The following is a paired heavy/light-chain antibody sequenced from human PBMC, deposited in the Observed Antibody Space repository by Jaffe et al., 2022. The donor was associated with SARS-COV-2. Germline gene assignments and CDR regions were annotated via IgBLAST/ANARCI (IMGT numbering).Heavy chain of an antibody. V-gene: IGHV3-53*01. D-gene: IGHD5-18*01. CDR2: IYGGGPT. CDR1: GFAVSTNY. Sequence: EVQLVESGGGLIQPGGSLRLSCAASGFAVSTNYMSWVRQAPGKGLEWVSIIYGGGPTYYADSVKGRFTISRDHSKNTLFLQMNSLRAEDTAVYYCAGDSGHSYGHNFDYWGQGTLVTVSS. J-gene: IGHJ4*02. CDR3: AGDSGHSYGHNFDY.
Light chain of an antibody. CDR2: GAS. J-gene: IGKJ4*01. V-gene: IGKV1-39*01. Sequence: DIQMTQSPSSLSASVGDRVTITCRASQSIGSYLNWYQQKPGKAPNLLICGASSLQSGVPSRFSGSGSGTDFTLTISSLQPEDFATYYCQQSHTIPLSFGGGTKVEIK. CDR3: QQSHTIPLS. CDR1: QSIGSY.